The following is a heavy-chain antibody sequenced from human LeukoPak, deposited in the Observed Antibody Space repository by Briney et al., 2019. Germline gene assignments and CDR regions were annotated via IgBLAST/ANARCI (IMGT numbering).Heavy chain of an antibody. CDR2: IYYSGCT. D-gene: IGHD6-25*01. CDR1: GGSISSYY. Sequence: SETLSLTCTVSGGSISSYYWSWIRQPPGKGLEWIGYIYYSGCTNYNPSLKSRVTISVDTSKNQFSLKLSSVTAADTAVYYCARDIPSAADAFDIWGQGTMVTVSS. CDR3: ARDIPSAADAFDI. V-gene: IGHV4-59*01. J-gene: IGHJ3*02.